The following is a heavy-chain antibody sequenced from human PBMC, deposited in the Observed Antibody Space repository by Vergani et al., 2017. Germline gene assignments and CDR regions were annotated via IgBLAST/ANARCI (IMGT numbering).Heavy chain of an antibody. J-gene: IGHJ4*02. CDR2: ISWNSGSI. Sequence: EVQLVESGGGLVQPGRSLRLSCAASGFTFDDYAMHWVRQAPGKGLEWVSGISWNSGSIGYADSVKGRFTISRDNAKNSLYLQMNSLRAEDTALYYCAKVSGGSSPYFDYWGQGTLVTVSS. V-gene: IGHV3-9*01. CDR3: AKVSGGSSPYFDY. D-gene: IGHD6-6*01. CDR1: GFTFDDYA.